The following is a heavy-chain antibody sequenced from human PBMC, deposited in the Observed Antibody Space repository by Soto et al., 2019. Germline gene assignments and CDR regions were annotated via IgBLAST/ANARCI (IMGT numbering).Heavy chain of an antibody. J-gene: IGHJ6*02. D-gene: IGHD6-13*01. CDR2: IYYSGST. CDR1: GGSISSYY. V-gene: IGHV4-59*12. Sequence: ASETLSLTCTVSGGSISSYYWSWIRQPPGKGLEWIGYIYYSGSTNYNPSLKSRVTISVDTSKNQFSLKLSSVTAADTAVYYCAFGSSSWSRGYYYYGMDVWGQGTTVTVSS. CDR3: AFGSSSWSRGYYYYGMDV.